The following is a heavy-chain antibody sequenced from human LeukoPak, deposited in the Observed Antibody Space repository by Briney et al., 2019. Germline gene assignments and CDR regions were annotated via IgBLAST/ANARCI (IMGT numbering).Heavy chain of an antibody. CDR3: ACLTGVVNAFDY. D-gene: IGHD5-18*01. J-gene: IGHJ4*02. Sequence: PGGSLRLSCAASGFTFSTYSMTWVRQAPGKGLEWVSSISSGSSDISYADSVKGRFTISRDNAKYSLYLQVNSLRAEDTAVYYCACLTGVVNAFDYWGQGTLVTVSS. V-gene: IGHV3-21*01. CDR1: GFTFSTYS. CDR2: ISSGSSDI.